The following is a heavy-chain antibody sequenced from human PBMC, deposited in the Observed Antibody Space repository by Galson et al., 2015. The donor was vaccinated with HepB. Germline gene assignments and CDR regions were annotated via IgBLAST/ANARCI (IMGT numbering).Heavy chain of an antibody. D-gene: IGHD4-17*01. CDR2: IRHDGTNE. V-gene: IGHV3-30*02. CDR3: AKEYTVTTKNWFDP. J-gene: IGHJ5*02. CDR1: GFSFSSSG. Sequence: SLRLSCAASGFSFSSSGMHWVRQAPGKGLEWVSFIRHDGTNEYYADTVKGRFTISRGNSKNTLYLQMNSLRAEDTAVYYCAKEYTVTTKNWFDPWGQGTPVTGS.